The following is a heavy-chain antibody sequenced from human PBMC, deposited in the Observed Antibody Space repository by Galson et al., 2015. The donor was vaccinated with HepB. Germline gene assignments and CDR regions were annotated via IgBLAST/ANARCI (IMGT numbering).Heavy chain of an antibody. CDR2: INPSGGST. D-gene: IGHD3-22*01. CDR3: ARERERWYYYDSGGYYDAFDI. J-gene: IGHJ3*02. CDR1: GYTFTSYY. Sequence: SVKVSCKASGYTFTSYYMHWVRQAPGQGLEWMGIINPSGGSTSYAQKLQGRVTMTRDTSTSTVYMELSSLRSEDTAVYYCARERERWYYYDSGGYYDAFDIWGQGTMVTVSS. V-gene: IGHV1-46*04.